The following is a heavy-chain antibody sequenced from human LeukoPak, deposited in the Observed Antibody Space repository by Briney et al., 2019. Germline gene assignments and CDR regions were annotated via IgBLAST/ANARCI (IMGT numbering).Heavy chain of an antibody. J-gene: IGHJ3*02. CDR2: IYYSGST. Sequence: PSETLSLTCTVSGGSISSYYWSWIRQPPGKGLEWIGYIYYSGSTNYNPSLKSRVTISVDTSKNQFSLKLSSVTAADTAVYYCARGGDILTGHDAFDIWGQGTMVTVSS. D-gene: IGHD3-9*01. CDR3: ARGGDILTGHDAFDI. CDR1: GGSISSYY. V-gene: IGHV4-59*01.